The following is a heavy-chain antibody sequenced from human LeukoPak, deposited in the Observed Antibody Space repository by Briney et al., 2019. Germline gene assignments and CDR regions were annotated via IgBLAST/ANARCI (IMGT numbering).Heavy chain of an antibody. CDR3: ARGHYDGTVYYDDY. CDR1: GVSISSYH. CDR2: IYYSGST. J-gene: IGHJ4*02. D-gene: IGHD3-22*01. Sequence: SETLSLTCTVSGVSISSYHWSWTRQPPGKGLEWIGYIYYSGSTNYNPSLKSRVTISVDTSKNQFSLKLSSVTAADTAVYYCARGHYDGTVYYDDYWGQGTLVTVSS. V-gene: IGHV4-59*01.